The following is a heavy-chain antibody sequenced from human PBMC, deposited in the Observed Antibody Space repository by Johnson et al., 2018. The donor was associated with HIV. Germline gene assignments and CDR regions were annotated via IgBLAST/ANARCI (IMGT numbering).Heavy chain of an antibody. CDR2: ISSDESNK. V-gene: IGHV3-30*04. D-gene: IGHD1-26*01. Sequence: QEQLEESGGGVVQPGRSLRLSCAASGFTFSTYAMHWVRQAPGKGLEWVAVISSDESNKYYADSVKGRFTISRDNSKNTLFLQMDSLRADDTAVYYCAREGVSGSYYDAFDLWGQGTMVTVSS. CDR3: AREGVSGSYYDAFDL. CDR1: GFTFSTYA. J-gene: IGHJ3*01.